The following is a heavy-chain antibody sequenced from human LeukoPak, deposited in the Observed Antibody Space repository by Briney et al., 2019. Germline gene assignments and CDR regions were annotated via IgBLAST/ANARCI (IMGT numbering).Heavy chain of an antibody. J-gene: IGHJ3*02. CDR2: IYYSGST. V-gene: IGHV4-39*01. Sequence: SETLSLTCTVSGGSISSSSYYWGWIRQPPGKGLEWIGSIYYSGSTYYNPSLKSRVTISVDTSKNQFSLKLSSVTAADTAVYYCARRKPGGRVYGGNPFSPFDIWGQGTMVTVSS. D-gene: IGHD4-23*01. CDR1: GGSISSSSYY. CDR3: ARRKPGGRVYGGNPFSPFDI.